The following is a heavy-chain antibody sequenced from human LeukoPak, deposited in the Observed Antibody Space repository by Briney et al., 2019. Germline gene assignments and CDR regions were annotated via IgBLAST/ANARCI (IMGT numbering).Heavy chain of an antibody. J-gene: IGHJ4*02. CDR2: IRYDASRE. V-gene: IGHV3-30*02. CDR1: GFIFDDYG. D-gene: IGHD1-26*01. CDR3: AKVGASYYGIDY. Sequence: HPGGSLRLSCTSFGFIFDDYGMHWVRQAPGKGLEWVAFIRYDASREYYVDSVKGRFTISRDNSKNTLYLQMSSLRVEDTAVYYCAKVGASYYGIDYWGQGARVTVSS.